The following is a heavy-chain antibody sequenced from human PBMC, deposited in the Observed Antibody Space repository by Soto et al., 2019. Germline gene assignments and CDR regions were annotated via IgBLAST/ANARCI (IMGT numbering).Heavy chain of an antibody. CDR2: ISSSSSTI. CDR3: ARHPERIAEIGWFDP. V-gene: IGHV3-48*01. Sequence: EVQLVESGGGLVQPGGSLRLSCAASGFTFSSYSMNWVRQAPGKGLEWVSYISSSSSTIYYADSVKGRFTISRDNAKNSLHLQMNSQRAEATAVYYCARHPERIAEIGWFDPWGQGTLVTVSS. J-gene: IGHJ5*02. D-gene: IGHD6-13*01. CDR1: GFTFSSYS.